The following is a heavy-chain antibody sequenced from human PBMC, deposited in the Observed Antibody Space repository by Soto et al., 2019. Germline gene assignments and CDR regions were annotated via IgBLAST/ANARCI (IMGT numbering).Heavy chain of an antibody. J-gene: IGHJ6*02. CDR1: GGSISSGNW. V-gene: IGHV4-4*02. Sequence: SETLSLTCAVSGGSISSGNWWSWVRQPPGKGLEWIGEIYHSGSTNYSPSLKSRVTISVDTSKNQFSLKLSSVTAADTAVYYCARVVVVAATRDYYYGMDVWGQGTTVTVSS. CDR3: ARVVVVAATRDYYYGMDV. D-gene: IGHD2-15*01. CDR2: IYHSGST.